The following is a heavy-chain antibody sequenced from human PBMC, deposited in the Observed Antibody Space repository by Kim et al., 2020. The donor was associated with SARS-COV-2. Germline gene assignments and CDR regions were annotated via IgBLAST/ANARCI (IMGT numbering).Heavy chain of an antibody. V-gene: IGHV3-23*01. Sequence: GGSLRLSCAASGFTFTHFAITWVRQAPGKGLEWVAAVSGGGDTTYYADSVKGRFTVSRDNSKNTLFLQMSSLRAEDTAIYDCAQKSVTKEHWGQGTHVTV. CDR2: VSGGGDTT. CDR1: GFTFTHFA. CDR3: AQKSVTKEH. J-gene: IGHJ1*01.